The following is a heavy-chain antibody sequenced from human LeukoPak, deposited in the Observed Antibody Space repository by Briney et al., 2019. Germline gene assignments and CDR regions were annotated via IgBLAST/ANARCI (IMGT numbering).Heavy chain of an antibody. Sequence: GASVKVSCKASGGTFSSYAISWVRPAPGQGLEWMGGIIPIFSTANYAQKFQGRVTITADESTSTAYMELSSLRSEDTAVYYCARVARFLEGGFDPWGQGTLVTVSS. CDR3: ARVARFLEGGFDP. CDR2: IIPIFSTA. D-gene: IGHD3-3*01. CDR1: GGTFSSYA. J-gene: IGHJ5*02. V-gene: IGHV1-69*13.